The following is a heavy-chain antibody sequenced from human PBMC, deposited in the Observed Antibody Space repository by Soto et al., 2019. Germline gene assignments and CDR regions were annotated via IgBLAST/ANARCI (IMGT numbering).Heavy chain of an antibody. Sequence: QVQLVQSGAEVKKPGASVKVSCKASGYTFTSDDINWVRQATGQGLEWMGWMNRNSGNTGYAQKFQGRVTMTRNTSISTAYMELSSLRSEDTAGSYCERDRRLGLDGMDVWGQGPTVTVSS. CDR2: MNRNSGNT. J-gene: IGHJ6*02. CDR3: ERDRRLGLDGMDV. V-gene: IGHV1-8*01. D-gene: IGHD6-19*01. CDR1: GYTFTSDD.